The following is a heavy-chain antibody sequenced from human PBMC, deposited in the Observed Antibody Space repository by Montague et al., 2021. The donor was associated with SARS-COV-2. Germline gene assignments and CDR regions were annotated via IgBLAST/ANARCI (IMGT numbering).Heavy chain of an antibody. CDR1: GFTFSNSA. V-gene: IGHV3-23*01. CDR2: ISGNNGGT. J-gene: IGHJ6*02. CDR3: AKDSYYYGLGYGMDV. Sequence: SLRLSCAASGFTFSNSAMNWVRQAPGKGLEWVSVISGNNGGTHYADSVKGRFTISRDNSKNVLYLQMNSLRAEDTALYYCAKDSYYYGLGYGMDVWGQGTTVTVSS. D-gene: IGHD3-10*01.